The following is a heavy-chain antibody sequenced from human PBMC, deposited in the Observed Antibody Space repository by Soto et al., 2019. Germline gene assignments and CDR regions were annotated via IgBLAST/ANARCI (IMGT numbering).Heavy chain of an antibody. CDR1: GYTFFDYG. CDR3: ASWVPERDYYAYDMDV. J-gene: IGHJ6*03. Sequence: QVQLVQSGAEVKKPGASVKVSCKASGYTFFDYGVSWVRQAPGQGLEWMAWISVKNGDTNYAQKFQGRVTMTTDTDTNSAHMELRSLRSDDTAVYSSASWVPERDYYAYDMDVWGRGTTVNVSS. V-gene: IGHV1-18*01. CDR2: ISVKNGDT. D-gene: IGHD7-27*01.